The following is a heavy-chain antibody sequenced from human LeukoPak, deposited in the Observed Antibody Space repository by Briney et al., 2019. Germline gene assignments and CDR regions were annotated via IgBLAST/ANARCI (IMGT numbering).Heavy chain of an antibody. V-gene: IGHV3-23*01. CDR1: GFTFSSYA. CDR3: AKDSSGWQIFDY. D-gene: IGHD6-19*01. J-gene: IGHJ4*02. Sequence: GGSLRLSCAASGFTFSSYAVNWVRQAPGKGLEWVPAISGSGGTTYYADSVKGRFTISRDNSKNTLYLQMNSLRAEDTAVYYCAKDSSGWQIFDYWGQGTLVTVSS. CDR2: ISGSGGTT.